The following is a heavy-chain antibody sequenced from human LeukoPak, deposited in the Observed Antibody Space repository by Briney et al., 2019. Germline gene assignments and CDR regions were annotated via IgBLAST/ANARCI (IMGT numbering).Heavy chain of an antibody. D-gene: IGHD2-2*01. CDR3: ARLIDQLLSF. Sequence: SETLSLTCTVSGGSISSSSYYWGWIRQPPGKGLEWIGSIYYSGSTYYNPSLKSRVPISVDTSKNQFSLKLSSVTAADTAVYYCARLIDQLLSFWGQGTLVTVSS. CDR1: GGSISSSSYY. J-gene: IGHJ4*02. CDR2: IYYSGST. V-gene: IGHV4-39*01.